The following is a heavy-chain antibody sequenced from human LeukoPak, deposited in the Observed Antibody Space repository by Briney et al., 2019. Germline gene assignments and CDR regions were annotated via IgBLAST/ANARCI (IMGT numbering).Heavy chain of an antibody. V-gene: IGHV1-2*02. CDR2: INSNSGGS. CDR3: ARDLASYSYGYNY. D-gene: IGHD5-18*01. CDR1: GYTFTSYY. J-gene: IGHJ4*02. Sequence: ASVKVSCKASGYTFTSYYMHWVRQAPGQGLEWMGWINSNSGGSNYAQKFQGRVTMTRDTSINTAYMELSRLTSDDTAVYYCARDLASYSYGYNYWGQGTLVTVSS.